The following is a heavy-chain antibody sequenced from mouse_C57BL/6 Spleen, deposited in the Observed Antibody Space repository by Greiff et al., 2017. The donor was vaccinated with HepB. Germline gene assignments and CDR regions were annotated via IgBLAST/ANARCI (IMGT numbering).Heavy chain of an antibody. Sequence: EVKLVESVAELVRPGASVKLSCTASGFNIKNTYMHWVKQRPEQGLEWIGRIDPANGNTKYAPKFQGKATITADTSSNTAYLQLSSLTSEDTAIYYCARDTTVVADYYAMDYWGQGTSVTVSS. V-gene: IGHV14-3*01. CDR1: GFNIKNTY. CDR2: IDPANGNT. D-gene: IGHD1-1*01. CDR3: ARDTTVVADYYAMDY. J-gene: IGHJ4*01.